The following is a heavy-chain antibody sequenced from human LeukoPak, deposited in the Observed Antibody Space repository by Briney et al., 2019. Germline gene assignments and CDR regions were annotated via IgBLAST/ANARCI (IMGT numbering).Heavy chain of an antibody. D-gene: IGHD6-6*01. Sequence: SETLSLTCAVYGGSFSGYYWSWIRQPPGKRLEWIGEINHSGSTNYNPSLKSRVTISVDTSKNQFSLKLSSVTAADTAVYYCARGWRTRPPGNWGQGTLVTVSS. CDR2: INHSGST. J-gene: IGHJ4*02. CDR1: GGSFSGYY. CDR3: ARGWRTRPPGN. V-gene: IGHV4-34*01.